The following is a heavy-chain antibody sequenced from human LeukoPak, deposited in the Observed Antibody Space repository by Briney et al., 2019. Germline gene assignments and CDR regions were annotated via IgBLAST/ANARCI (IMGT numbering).Heavy chain of an antibody. J-gene: IGHJ4*02. D-gene: IGHD2-15*01. V-gene: IGHV1-3*01. CDR1: GYILTSYV. Sequence: GASVTVSCKASGYILTSYVMHWVRQAPGQRLEWMGWINAGNGNTKYSQKFQGRVTITRDTSASTAYMELSSLRSEDTAVYYCARDICSGGSCYTSPFGYWGQGTLVTVSS. CDR2: INAGNGNT. CDR3: ARDICSGGSCYTSPFGY.